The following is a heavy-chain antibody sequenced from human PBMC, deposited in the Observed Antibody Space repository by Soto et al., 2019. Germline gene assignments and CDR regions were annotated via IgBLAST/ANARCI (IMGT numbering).Heavy chain of an antibody. CDR1: EGTLSSYP. J-gene: IGHJ4*02. CDR2: IGVSGVST. V-gene: IGHV3-23*01. CDR3: GKDRSNIAAPGDFDS. Sequence: GGARILACAGSEGTLSSYPMTWFRQAASKGLEGVSAIGVSGVSTYYADSVQGRLTISRDNYKNTVYLKMKRMRAEDTAVYYCGKDRSNIAAPGDFDSWGQGTLVSVSS. D-gene: IGHD6-13*01.